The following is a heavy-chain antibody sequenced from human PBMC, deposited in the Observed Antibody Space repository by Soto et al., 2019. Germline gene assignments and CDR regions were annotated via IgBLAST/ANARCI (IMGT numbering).Heavy chain of an antibody. Sequence: QVQLQESGPGLVKTSETLSLTCTVSGVSISPYYWTWIRQPAGKGLEWIGHLYSSGRATYNPSLKNPVTMSVFRGHFSLTLKSVTAADTAVYYCARHFDVNTALDYYYFDLWGRGALVTVSS. J-gene: IGHJ2*01. CDR1: GVSISPYY. V-gene: IGHV4-4*07. CDR3: ARHFDVNTALDYYYFDL. CDR2: LYSSGRA. D-gene: IGHD5-18*01.